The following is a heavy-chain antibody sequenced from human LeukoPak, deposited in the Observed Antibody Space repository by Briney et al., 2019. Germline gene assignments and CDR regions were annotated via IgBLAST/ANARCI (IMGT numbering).Heavy chain of an antibody. J-gene: IGHJ5*02. CDR1: GFTFSSYG. D-gene: IGHD6-19*01. Sequence: PGRSLRLSCAASGFTFSSYGMRWVRQAPGKGLEWVAVIWYDGSNKYYADSVKGRFTISRDNSKNTLYLQMNSLRAEDTAVYYCARAVASWFDPWGQGTLVTVSS. CDR3: ARAVASWFDP. V-gene: IGHV3-33*01. CDR2: IWYDGSNK.